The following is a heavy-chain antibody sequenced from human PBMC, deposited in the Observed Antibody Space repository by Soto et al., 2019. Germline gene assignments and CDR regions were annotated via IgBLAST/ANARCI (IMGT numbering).Heavy chain of an antibody. CDR2: INQDGSER. J-gene: IGHJ4*02. CDR3: VKDKRGSY. Sequence: GGSLRLSCAASGFTFSTCWMMWVRQAPGKGLEWVANINQDGSERYYVDSVKGRFTISRDNAKNSLYLQMNSLRAEDTVVYYCVKDKRGSYWGQGTLVTVSS. D-gene: IGHD3-10*01. CDR1: GFTFSTCW. V-gene: IGHV3-7*01.